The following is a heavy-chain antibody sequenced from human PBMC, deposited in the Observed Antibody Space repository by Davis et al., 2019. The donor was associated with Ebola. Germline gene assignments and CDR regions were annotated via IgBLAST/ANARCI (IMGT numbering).Heavy chain of an antibody. CDR3: AKGRYTVTTGIDY. V-gene: IGHV3-9*01. J-gene: IGHJ4*02. CDR1: GFTVSSNY. CDR2: ISWNSGSI. D-gene: IGHD4-17*01. Sequence: SLKISCAASGFTVSSNYMSWVRQAPGKGLEWVSGISWNSGSIGYADSVKGRFTISRDNAKNSLYLQMNSLRAEDTALYYCAKGRYTVTTGIDYWGQGTLVTVSS.